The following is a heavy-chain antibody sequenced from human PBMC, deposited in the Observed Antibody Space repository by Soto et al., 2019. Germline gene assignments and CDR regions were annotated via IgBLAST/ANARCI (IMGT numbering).Heavy chain of an antibody. CDR1: GFTFSRYG. Sequence: QVQLVESGGGVVQPGRSLRLSCAASGFTFSRYGMHWVRQAPGKGLEWVAVIPYDGSNKYYADSVKGRFTISRDKSKNTLYLQMNSLRAEDTAVYYCAKDGRDYGDYAFLDYWGQGTLFTVSS. CDR2: IPYDGSNK. D-gene: IGHD4-17*01. V-gene: IGHV3-30*18. J-gene: IGHJ4*02. CDR3: AKDGRDYGDYAFLDY.